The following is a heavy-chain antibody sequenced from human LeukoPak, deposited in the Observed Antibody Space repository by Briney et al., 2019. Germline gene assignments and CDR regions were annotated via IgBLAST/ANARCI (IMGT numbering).Heavy chain of an antibody. CDR2: ISYDGSNK. CDR1: GFTFSSYG. J-gene: IGHJ4*02. Sequence: SGGSLRLSCAASGFTFSSYGMHWVRQAPGKGLEWVAVISYDGSNKYYADSVKGRFTISRDNSKNTLYLQMNSLRAEDTTVYYCAKGEYYDFWRVLDLFYFDYWGQGTLVTVSS. CDR3: AKGEYYDFWRVLDLFYFDY. V-gene: IGHV3-30*18. D-gene: IGHD3-3*01.